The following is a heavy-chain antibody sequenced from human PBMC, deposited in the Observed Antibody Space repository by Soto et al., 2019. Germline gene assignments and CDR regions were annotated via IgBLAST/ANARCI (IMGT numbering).Heavy chain of an antibody. CDR2: ISGSGTYT. CDR3: ARDIRSASGVGSYGWFDP. CDR1: GFTFSSYA. J-gene: IGHJ5*01. Sequence: GGSLRLSCAASGFTFSSYAMGWVRQAPGKGLEWVSSISGSGTYTYYPDSVRGRFTVSRDNSKNTLYLQMNSLSAEDTALYYCARDIRSASGVGSYGWFDPWGQGTLVTVSS. D-gene: IGHD1-26*01. V-gene: IGHV3-23*01.